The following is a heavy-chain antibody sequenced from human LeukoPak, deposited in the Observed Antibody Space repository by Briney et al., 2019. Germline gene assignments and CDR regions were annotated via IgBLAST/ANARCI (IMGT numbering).Heavy chain of an antibody. D-gene: IGHD3-10*01. CDR1: GYTFTGYY. Sequence: ASVKVSCKASGYTFTGYYMHWVRQAPGQGLEWMGWINPSSGGTNYAQKFQGKVTMTRDTSISTAYMELSRLRSDDTAVYYCARRVRGVIISGNWFDPWGQGTLVTVSS. J-gene: IGHJ5*02. CDR3: ARRVRGVIISGNWFDP. V-gene: IGHV1-2*02. CDR2: INPSSGGT.